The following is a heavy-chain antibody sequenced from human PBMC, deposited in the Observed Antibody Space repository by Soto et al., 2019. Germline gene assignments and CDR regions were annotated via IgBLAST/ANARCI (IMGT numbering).Heavy chain of an antibody. V-gene: IGHV3-72*01. CDR3: ADLTWGAYYLP. J-gene: IGHJ4*02. D-gene: IGHD3-22*01. CDR1: GFTLSDHY. CDR2: IRNNTQSYST. Sequence: EVQLVESGGGLVQPGGSLRLSCVASGFTLSDHYMHWVRQAPGKGLEWLGLIRNNTQSYSTDDAESVKGRFTISRDDSKNSLYLQMNSLTTEDTAIYYCADLTWGAYYLPWGQGTLVTVS.